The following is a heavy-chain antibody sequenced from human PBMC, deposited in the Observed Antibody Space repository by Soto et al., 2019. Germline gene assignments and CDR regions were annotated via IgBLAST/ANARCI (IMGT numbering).Heavy chain of an antibody. Sequence: ASVKVSCKASGYTFTSYGISWVRQAPGQGLEWMGWISAYNGNTNYAQKLQGRVTMTTDTSTSTAYMELRSLRSDDTAVYYCARDVRSSSWYGNDYWGQGTLVTVSS. CDR2: ISAYNGNT. J-gene: IGHJ4*02. CDR3: ARDVRSSSWYGNDY. CDR1: GYTFTSYG. V-gene: IGHV1-18*01. D-gene: IGHD6-13*01.